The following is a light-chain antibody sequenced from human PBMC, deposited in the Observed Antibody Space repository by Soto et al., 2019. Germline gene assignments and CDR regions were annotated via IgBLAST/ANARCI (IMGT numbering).Light chain of an antibody. CDR1: QSVSSNY. CDR3: QHYGSSLWT. Sequence: EIVLTQSPGTLSLSPGEGATLSCRASQSVSSNYLGWYQQKPGQAPRLLIYGASSRATGIPDRFSGSGSGTDFTLTISRLEPDDFAVYYCQHYGSSLWTFGQGTKVEIK. V-gene: IGKV3-20*01. J-gene: IGKJ1*01. CDR2: GAS.